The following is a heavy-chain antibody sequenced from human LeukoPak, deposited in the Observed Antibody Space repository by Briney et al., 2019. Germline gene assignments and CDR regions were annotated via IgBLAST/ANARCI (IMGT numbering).Heavy chain of an antibody. CDR2: IYYSGST. CDR3: ARTYNWFDP. V-gene: IGHV4-59*08. Sequence: PSGTLSLTCTVSGGSISSYYWSWIRQPPGEGLEWIGYIYYSGSTNYNPSLKSRVTISVDTSKNQFSLKLSSVTAADTAVYYCARTYNWFDPWGQGTLVTVSS. J-gene: IGHJ5*02. CDR1: GGSISSYY.